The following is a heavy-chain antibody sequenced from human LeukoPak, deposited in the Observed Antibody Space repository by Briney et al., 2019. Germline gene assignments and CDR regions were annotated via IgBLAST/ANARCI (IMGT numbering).Heavy chain of an antibody. V-gene: IGHV3-74*01. J-gene: IGHJ4*02. D-gene: IGHD1-26*01. Sequence: GGSLRLSCAASGFTFSNYWMFWVRQVPGKGLVWVSRINSDGSSTTYADSVKGRFTISRDNAKNTVYLQMNSLRAEDTAVYYCARGGVGSFDYWGQGALVTVSP. CDR1: GFTFSNYW. CDR3: ARGGVGSFDY. CDR2: INSDGSST.